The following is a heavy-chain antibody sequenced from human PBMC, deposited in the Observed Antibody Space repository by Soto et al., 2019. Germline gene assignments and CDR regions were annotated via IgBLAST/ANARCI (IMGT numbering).Heavy chain of an antibody. Sequence: GGSLRLSCAASGFTFSSYSMNWVRQAPGKGLEWVSSISSSSSYIYYADSVKGRFTISRDNAKNSLYLQMNSLRAEDTAVYYCARDLYYDILTGYYTNYGMDVWGQGTTVTVSS. V-gene: IGHV3-21*01. J-gene: IGHJ6*02. CDR1: GFTFSSYS. CDR3: ARDLYYDILTGYYTNYGMDV. CDR2: ISSSSSYI. D-gene: IGHD3-9*01.